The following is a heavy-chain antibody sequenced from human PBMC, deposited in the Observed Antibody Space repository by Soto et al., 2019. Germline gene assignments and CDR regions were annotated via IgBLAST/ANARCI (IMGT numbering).Heavy chain of an antibody. D-gene: IGHD6-19*01. V-gene: IGHV4-34*01. Sequence: SETLSLTCAVYGGSFSGYYWSWIRQPPGKGLEWIGEINHSGSTNYNPSLKSRVTISVDTSKNQFSLKLTSVTAADTAVYYCARVHVMVVAGSTFDYWGHGTLVTVSS. CDR3: ARVHVMVVAGSTFDY. J-gene: IGHJ4*01. CDR2: INHSGST. CDR1: GGSFSGYY.